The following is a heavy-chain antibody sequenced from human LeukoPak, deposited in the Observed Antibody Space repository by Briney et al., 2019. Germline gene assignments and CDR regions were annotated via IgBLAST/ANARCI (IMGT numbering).Heavy chain of an antibody. CDR2: IYTRGST. V-gene: IGHV4-4*07. J-gene: IGHJ3*02. CDR1: GGSISSHY. CDR3: ARGRYCSADICSGGDAFDI. Sequence: SETLSLTCTVSGGSISSHYWSWIRQPAGKGLEWIGRIYTRGSTNYNPSPKSRVTMSVDTSKNQFSLKLGSVTAADTAVYYCARGRYCSADICSGGDAFDIWGQGTMVSVSS. D-gene: IGHD2-15*01.